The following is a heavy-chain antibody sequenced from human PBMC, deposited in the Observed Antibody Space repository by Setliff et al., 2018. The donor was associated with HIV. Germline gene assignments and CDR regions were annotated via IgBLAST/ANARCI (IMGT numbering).Heavy chain of an antibody. D-gene: IGHD3-22*01. J-gene: IGHJ4*02. Sequence: PSETLSLTCTVSGDSISGNTYCWGWIRQPPGKGLEWIGTLYYTGSAFYNPSLESRVTLSLDKSNNRFSLRLDSVTAADTAVYYCARGGSYDTFDYWGQGTLVTVSS. V-gene: IGHV4-39*02. CDR1: GDSISGNTYC. CDR3: ARGGSYDTFDY. CDR2: LYYTGSA.